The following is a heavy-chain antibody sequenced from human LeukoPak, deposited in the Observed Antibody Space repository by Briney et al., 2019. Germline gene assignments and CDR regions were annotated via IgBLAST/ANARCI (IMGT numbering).Heavy chain of an antibody. D-gene: IGHD2-21*01. V-gene: IGHV3-23*01. Sequence: PGGSLRLSCAASGFTFSSYAMRWVRQAPGNGLEWVSDISGSGGSTYYADSVKGRITISRANSKNTLYLQMNSLRAEDTAVYYCAKDLHIVVVIATRDFDYWGQGTLVTVSS. CDR1: GFTFSSYA. CDR2: ISGSGGST. CDR3: AKDLHIVVVIATRDFDY. J-gene: IGHJ4*02.